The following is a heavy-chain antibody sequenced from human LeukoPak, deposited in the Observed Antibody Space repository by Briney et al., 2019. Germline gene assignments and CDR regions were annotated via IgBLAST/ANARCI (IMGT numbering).Heavy chain of an antibody. Sequence: ASVKVSCKASAYTFTNYGITWVRQAPGQGLEWMGWISAYNANTNYAQRFQGRVTMTTDTSTSTAYMELRSLKSDDTAVYYCARNAFNTSSENYFDFWGRGTLVTVSS. CDR3: ARNAFNTSSENYFDF. CDR2: ISAYNANT. D-gene: IGHD6-6*01. CDR1: AYTFTNYG. V-gene: IGHV1-18*01. J-gene: IGHJ4*02.